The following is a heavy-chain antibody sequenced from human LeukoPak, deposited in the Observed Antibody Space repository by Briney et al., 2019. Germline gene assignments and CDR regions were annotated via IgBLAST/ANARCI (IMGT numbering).Heavy chain of an antibody. Sequence: GGSLRLSCAASGFTFSSFWMSWVRQAPGGGLEWVANIKQDGSEKFYVDSVKGRFTISRDNAKNSLYLQMNSLRAEDTAVYYCGGGLVRGPKDYWGQGTLVTVSS. V-gene: IGHV3-7*01. D-gene: IGHD3-10*01. CDR3: GGGLVRGPKDY. J-gene: IGHJ4*02. CDR2: IKQDGSEK. CDR1: GFTFSSFW.